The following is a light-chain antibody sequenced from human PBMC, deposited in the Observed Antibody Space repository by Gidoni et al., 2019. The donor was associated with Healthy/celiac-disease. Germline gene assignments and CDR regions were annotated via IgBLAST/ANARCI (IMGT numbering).Light chain of an antibody. J-gene: IGLJ2*01. V-gene: IGLV3-1*01. CDR1: KLGDKY. Sequence: SYELTQPPSVSVTPGQTASITCSGDKLGDKYACWYQQKPGKSPVLVIYQDSKRPSGIPERFSGSNSGNTATLTISGTQAMDEADYYWQAWDSSVVFGGGTKLTVL. CDR2: QDS. CDR3: QAWDSSVV.